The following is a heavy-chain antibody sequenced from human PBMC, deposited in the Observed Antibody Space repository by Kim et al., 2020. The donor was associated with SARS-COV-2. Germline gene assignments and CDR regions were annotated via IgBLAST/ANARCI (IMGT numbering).Heavy chain of an antibody. V-gene: IGHV1-2*02. CDR3: ARDLGSFGSSGSFCH. J-gene: IGHJ4*03. CDR1: GYTFSDYS. D-gene: IGHD6-19*01. CDR2: INPNTGGA. Sequence: ASVKVSCKASGYTFSDYSIHWVRQAPGQGLEWMGWINPNTGGAKYAQKFQGGVTITRDTSPSTAYLELTNLTFDDTAVYYCARDLGSFGSSGSFCHWGQGSL.